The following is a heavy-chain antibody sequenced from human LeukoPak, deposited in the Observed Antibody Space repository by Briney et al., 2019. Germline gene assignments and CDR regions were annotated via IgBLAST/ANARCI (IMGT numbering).Heavy chain of an antibody. CDR1: GGSISSYY. J-gene: IGHJ5*02. CDR2: IYYSGST. CDR3: ARRKYCSSTSCQGWFDP. D-gene: IGHD2-2*01. V-gene: IGHV4-59*12. Sequence: SATLSLTCTVAGGSISSYYWSWIRQPPGKGLEWIGYIYYSGSTNYNPSLKSRVTISVDTSKNQFSLKLSSVTAADTAVYYCARRKYCSSTSCQGWFDPWGQGTLVTVSS.